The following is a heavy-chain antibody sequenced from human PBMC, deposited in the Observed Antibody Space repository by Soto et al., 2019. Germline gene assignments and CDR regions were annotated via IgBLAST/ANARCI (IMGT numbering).Heavy chain of an antibody. J-gene: IGHJ4*02. CDR3: ARPRGTAAADYFDY. V-gene: IGHV1-18*01. D-gene: IGHD6-13*01. Sequence: ASVKVSCKASGYTFTSYGISWVRQAPGQGLEWMGWISAYNGNTNYAQKLQSRVTMTTDTSTSTAYMELRSLRPDDTAVYYCARPRGTAAADYFDYWGQGTLVTVSS. CDR1: GYTFTSYG. CDR2: ISAYNGNT.